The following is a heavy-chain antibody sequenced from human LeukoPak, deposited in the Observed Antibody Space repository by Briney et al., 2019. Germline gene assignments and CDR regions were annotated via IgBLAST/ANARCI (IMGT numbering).Heavy chain of an antibody. CDR1: GFTVSTSY. CDR3: ALGLVTDY. D-gene: IGHD3-9*01. CDR2: IYSGGST. Sequence: HPGGSLRLSCAASGFTVSTSYMNWVRQALGKGLEWVSVIYSGGSTYYADSVKGRFTISRDNSKNTLYLQMNSLRVEDTAVYYCALGLVTDYWGQGTLVTVSS. J-gene: IGHJ4*02. V-gene: IGHV3-66*01.